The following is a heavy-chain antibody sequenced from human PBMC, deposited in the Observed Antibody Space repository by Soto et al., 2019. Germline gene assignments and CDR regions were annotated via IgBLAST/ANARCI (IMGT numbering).Heavy chain of an antibody. CDR3: AKERGVVVVVTTGGAFDR. D-gene: IGHD3-22*01. Sequence: EVQLLESGGGLVHPGGSLRLSCEVSEFTFSSYAMSWVRQAPGKGLEWVSTISGSGVSTYYGDSVKGRFTISRDNSKNTLYLQMNSLRVEDTAMYYCAKERGVVVVVTTGGAFDRWGQGTRVTVSS. CDR1: EFTFSSYA. J-gene: IGHJ3*01. V-gene: IGHV3-23*01. CDR2: ISGSGVST.